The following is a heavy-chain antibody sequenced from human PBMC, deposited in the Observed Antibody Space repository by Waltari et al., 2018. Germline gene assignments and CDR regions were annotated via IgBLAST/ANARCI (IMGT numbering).Heavy chain of an antibody. V-gene: IGHV1-69*05. Sequence: TFSSYAISWVRQAPGQGLEWMGGIIPIFGTANYAQKFQGRVTITTDESTSTAYMELSSLRSEDTAVYYCASAAATGDGFDYWGQGTLVTVSS. D-gene: IGHD7-27*01. CDR3: ASAAATGDGFDY. CDR1: TFSSYA. CDR2: IIPIFGTA. J-gene: IGHJ4*02.